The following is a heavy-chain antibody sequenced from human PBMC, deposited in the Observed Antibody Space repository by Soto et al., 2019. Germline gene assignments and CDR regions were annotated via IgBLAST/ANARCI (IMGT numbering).Heavy chain of an antibody. D-gene: IGHD3-3*02. V-gene: IGHV3-74*01. J-gene: IGHJ5*02. CDR1: GFTFSTYW. CDR3: ATVATHSYNWVDP. Sequence: EVHLVESGGGLVQPGGSLRLSCAASGFTFSTYWVHWVRQAPGKRLVWVSRINADGTTTTYADSVKGRFTISRDNAKNTLYLQMNSLRAEDTAVYFCATVATHSYNWVDPWGQGTLVTISS. CDR2: INADGTTT.